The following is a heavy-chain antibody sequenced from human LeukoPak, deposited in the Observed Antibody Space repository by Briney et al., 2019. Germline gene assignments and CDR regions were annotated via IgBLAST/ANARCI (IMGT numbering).Heavy chain of an antibody. CDR3: ARDRELAYFDY. D-gene: IGHD1-26*01. CDR1: GYTLTGYY. Sequence: ASVKVSCKASGYTLTGYYMHWVRQAPGQGLEWMGWINPNSGGTNYAQRFQGRVTMTRDTSISTAYMELSRLRSDDTAVYYCARDRELAYFDYWGQGTLVTVSS. J-gene: IGHJ4*02. V-gene: IGHV1-2*02. CDR2: INPNSGGT.